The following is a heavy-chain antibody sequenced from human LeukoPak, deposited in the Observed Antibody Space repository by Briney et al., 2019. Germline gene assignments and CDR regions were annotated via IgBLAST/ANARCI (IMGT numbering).Heavy chain of an antibody. CDR3: ASGDIYCSGGSCYDLDY. J-gene: IGHJ4*02. V-gene: IGHV4-59*08. CDR2: IYYSGST. Sequence: PSETLSLTCTVSGGSISSYYWSWIRQPPGKGLEWIGCIYYSGSTNYNPSLKSRVTISVDTSKNQFSLKLSSVTAADTAVYYCASGDIYCSGGSCYDLDYWGQGTLVTVSS. CDR1: GGSISSYY. D-gene: IGHD2-15*01.